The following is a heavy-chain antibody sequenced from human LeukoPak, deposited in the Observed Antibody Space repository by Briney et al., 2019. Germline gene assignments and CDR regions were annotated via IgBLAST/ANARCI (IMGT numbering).Heavy chain of an antibody. D-gene: IGHD2-2*02. CDR3: ATKSGVVPAAIPSRGPFDI. V-gene: IGHV1-24*01. CDR2: FDPEDGET. J-gene: IGHJ3*02. Sequence: ASVKVSCKVSGYTLTELSMHWVRQAPGKGLEWMGGFDPEDGETIYAQKFQGRVTMTEDTSTDTAYMELSSLRSEDTAVYYCATKSGVVPAAIPSRGPFDIWGQGTMVTVSS. CDR1: GYTLTELS.